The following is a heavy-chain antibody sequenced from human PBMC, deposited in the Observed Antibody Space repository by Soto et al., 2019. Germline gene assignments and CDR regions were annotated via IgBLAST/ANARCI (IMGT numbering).Heavy chain of an antibody. J-gene: IGHJ4*02. D-gene: IGHD5-12*01. CDR3: ARGGVATTFDY. Sequence: ENLSLACTVSFGSISSYYWNWIRQPAGRGLEWIGRIYSSGITNYNPSLKSRVTMSVDTSNNHISLKLRSVTAADTAVYYCARGGVATTFDYWGQGIVVTVSS. CDR2: IYSSGIT. V-gene: IGHV4-4*07. CDR1: FGSISSYY.